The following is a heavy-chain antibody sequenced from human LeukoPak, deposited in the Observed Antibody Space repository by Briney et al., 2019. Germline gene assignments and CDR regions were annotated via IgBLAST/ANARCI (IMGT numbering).Heavy chain of an antibody. CDR2: ISSSSSTI. V-gene: IGHV3-48*01. CDR1: GFTFSSYS. D-gene: IGHD3-22*01. Sequence: GGSLRLSCAASGFTFSSYSMNWVRQAPGKGLEWVSYISSSSSTIYYADSVKGRFTISRDNAKNSLYLQMNSLRAEDTAVYYCARGRTYYYDSRGYYPDYWGQGTLVTVSS. CDR3: ARGRTYYYDSRGYYPDY. J-gene: IGHJ4*02.